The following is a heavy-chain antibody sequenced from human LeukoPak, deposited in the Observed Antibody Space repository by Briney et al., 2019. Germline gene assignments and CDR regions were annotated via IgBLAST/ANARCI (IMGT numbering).Heavy chain of an antibody. J-gene: IGHJ3*02. CDR1: GYTFTSYY. D-gene: IGHD1-1*01. V-gene: IGHV1-69*13. CDR3: ARALNEAAFDI. CDR2: IIPIFGTA. Sequence: ASVKVSCKASGYTFTSYYMHWVRQAPGQGLEWMGGIIPIFGTANYAQKFQGRVTITADESTSTAYMELSSLRSEDTAVYYCARALNEAAFDIWGQGTMVTVSS.